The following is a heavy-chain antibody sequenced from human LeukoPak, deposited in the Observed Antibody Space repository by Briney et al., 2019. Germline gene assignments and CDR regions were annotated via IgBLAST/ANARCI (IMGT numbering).Heavy chain of an antibody. V-gene: IGHV4-59*08. CDR1: GGSITSYY. CDR3: ARRAVAENYFDY. Sequence: SETLSLTCTVSGGSITSYYWSWIRQPPGKGLEWIGYIYSSGSTTYNPSLRSRVTISVDTSKNQFSLRLTSVTAADTAVYYCARRAVAENYFDYWGQGTLVTDSS. D-gene: IGHD6-19*01. J-gene: IGHJ4*02. CDR2: IYSSGST.